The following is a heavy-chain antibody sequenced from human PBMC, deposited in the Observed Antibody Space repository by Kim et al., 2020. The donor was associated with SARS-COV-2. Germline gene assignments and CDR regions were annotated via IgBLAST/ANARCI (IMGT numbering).Heavy chain of an antibody. CDR3: ASLDSAQVPGVF. Sequence: YYADSVKGRFTMSRDNVKNSLYLEMNSLRAEDTAIYYCASLDSAQVPGVFWGQGTLVTVSS. V-gene: IGHV3-7*03. J-gene: IGHJ4*02. D-gene: IGHD3-10*01.